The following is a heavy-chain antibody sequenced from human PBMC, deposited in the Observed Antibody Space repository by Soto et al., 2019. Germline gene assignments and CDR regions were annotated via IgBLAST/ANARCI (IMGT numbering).Heavy chain of an antibody. CDR3: ARLKTNIAVAGFDY. CDR1: GYSFTSYG. V-gene: IGHV1-18*01. D-gene: IGHD6-19*01. CDR2: ISAYNGNT. Sequence: GESLKISCKGSGYSFTSYGISWVRQAPGQGLEWMGWISAYNGNTNYAQKLQGRVTMTTDTSTSTAYMELRSLRSDDTAVYYCARLKTNIAVAGFDYWGQGTLVTVSS. J-gene: IGHJ4*02.